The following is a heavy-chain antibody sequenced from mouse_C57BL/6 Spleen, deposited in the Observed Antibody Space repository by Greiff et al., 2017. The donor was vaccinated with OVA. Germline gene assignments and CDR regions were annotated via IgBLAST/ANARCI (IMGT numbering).Heavy chain of an antibody. V-gene: IGHV1-81*01. CDR1: GYTFTSYG. J-gene: IGHJ1*03. Sequence: QVQLQQSGAELARPGASVKLSCKASGYTFTSYGISWVKQRTGQGLEWIGEIYPRSGNTYYTEKFKGKATLTADKSSSTAYMELRSLTSEDSAVYFCARRVTTVVATRYFDVWGTGTTVTVSS. D-gene: IGHD1-1*01. CDR3: ARRVTTVVATRYFDV. CDR2: IYPRSGNT.